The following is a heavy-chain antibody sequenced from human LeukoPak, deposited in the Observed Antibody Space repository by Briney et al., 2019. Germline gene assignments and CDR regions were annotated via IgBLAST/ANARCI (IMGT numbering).Heavy chain of an antibody. CDR1: GFSISLGYY. CDR2: IHPSGTT. CDR3: ATERERRITD. D-gene: IGHD1-1*01. J-gene: IGHJ4*02. V-gene: IGHV4-38-2*02. Sequence: SETLSLTCDVSGFSISLGYYWVWIRQPAGQGLEWIGSIHPSGTTFYNSSLNSRITMTIDAPKNQFSLRLSLVTAADTAVYFCATERERRITDWGQGTLVTVSS.